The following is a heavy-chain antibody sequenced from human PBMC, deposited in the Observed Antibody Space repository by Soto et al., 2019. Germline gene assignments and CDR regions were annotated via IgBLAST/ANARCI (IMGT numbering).Heavy chain of an antibody. CDR2: ISSTYAI. CDR3: ARDRAWAFDI. J-gene: IGHJ3*02. Sequence: EVQLVESGGGLVQPGGSLRLSCAASGITFSNYSFDWVRQAPGKGLEWLSYISSTYAIWYADSVKGRFTISRDNAQDSLYLQMHGLRDEDTAVYFCARDRAWAFDIWGQGTMVTVSS. CDR1: GITFSNYS. V-gene: IGHV3-48*02.